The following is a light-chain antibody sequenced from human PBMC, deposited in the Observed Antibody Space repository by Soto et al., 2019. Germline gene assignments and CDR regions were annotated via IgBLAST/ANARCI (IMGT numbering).Light chain of an antibody. V-gene: IGLV2-8*01. CDR3: SSHAGNNNWGV. CDR1: SSDVGGYNY. Sequence: QSALTQPPSASGSPGQSVTISCTGTSSDVGGYNYVSWYQQHPGKAPKLMIYEVTKRPSGVPDRFSGSKSGNTASLTVSGLQAEDEADYYCSSHAGNNNWGVFGGGTKLTVL. CDR2: EVT. J-gene: IGLJ3*02.